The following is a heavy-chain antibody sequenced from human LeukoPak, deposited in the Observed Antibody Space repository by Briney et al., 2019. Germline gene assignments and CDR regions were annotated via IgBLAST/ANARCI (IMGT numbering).Heavy chain of an antibody. CDR2: INHSGST. Sequence: SETLSLTCVVYGGSFSGYYWSWIRQPPGKGLEWIGEINHSGSTNYNPSPKSRVTISVDTSKNQFSLKLSSVTAADTAVYYCAKDSSSSGGGLDPWGQGTLVTVSS. CDR1: GGSFSGYY. CDR3: AKDSSSSGGGLDP. D-gene: IGHD6-6*01. V-gene: IGHV4-34*01. J-gene: IGHJ5*02.